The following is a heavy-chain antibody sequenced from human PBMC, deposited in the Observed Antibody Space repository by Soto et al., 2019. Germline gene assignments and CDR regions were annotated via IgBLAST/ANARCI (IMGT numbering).Heavy chain of an antibody. V-gene: IGHV3-21*06. CDR2: ISSSSAYI. CDR1: GFTFGSFT. CDR3: ARDGLTFGGD. D-gene: IGHD3-16*01. Sequence: EVHLVEAGGGLVKPGESLTLSCAASGFTFGSFTLNWVRQAPGKGLVWVSSISSSSAYIYYAESVKGRFTISRDNARSTLYLQMNSLRLDDTAVYFCARDGLTFGGDWGQGTLVAVSS. J-gene: IGHJ4*02.